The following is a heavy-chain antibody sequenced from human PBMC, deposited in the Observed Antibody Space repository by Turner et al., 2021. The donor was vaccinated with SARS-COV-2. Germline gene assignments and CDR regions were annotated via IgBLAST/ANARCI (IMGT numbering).Heavy chain of an antibody. CDR3: ARPIPSYSSGWYGCYFDY. J-gene: IGHJ4*02. V-gene: IGHV3-33*01. CDR2: IWYDASNK. CDR1: GFTCSSHG. D-gene: IGHD6-19*01. Sequence: QVQLVESGGGVVQPGRSLRLTCAASGFTCSSHGMHWVRQAAGKGLEWVNFIWYDASNKYYADSVKGRFTISRDNSKNTLYLQMNSLRAEDTAVYYCARPIPSYSSGWYGCYFDYWGQGTLVTVSS.